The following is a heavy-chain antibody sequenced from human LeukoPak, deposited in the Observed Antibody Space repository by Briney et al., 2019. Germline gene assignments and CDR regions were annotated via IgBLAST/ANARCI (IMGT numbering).Heavy chain of an antibody. CDR1: GFTFSGYG. J-gene: IGHJ4*02. D-gene: IGHD6-13*01. Sequence: GGTLRLSCAASGFTFSGYGMSWVRQAPGKGLEWVSSISATGGSTYYADSVKGRFTISRDNSKKTLYLQMNSLRADDTAVYYCAKASSAGDSSSWNYWGQGTLVTVSS. CDR2: ISATGGST. CDR3: AKASSAGDSSSWNY. V-gene: IGHV3-23*01.